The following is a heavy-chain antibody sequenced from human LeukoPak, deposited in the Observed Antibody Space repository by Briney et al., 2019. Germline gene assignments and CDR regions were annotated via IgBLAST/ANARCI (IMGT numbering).Heavy chain of an antibody. CDR2: IYSGGST. Sequence: GGSLRLSSAASGFTVSNNYMTWVRQAPGKGLEWVSLIYSGGSTYYADSVKGRFTISRDNSKNTLYLQMNSLRAEDTAVYYCGALSGTTPLGGVGGQGTLVTVSS. J-gene: IGHJ4*02. CDR3: GALSGTTPLGGV. D-gene: IGHD1-1*01. CDR1: GFTVSNNY. V-gene: IGHV3-66*01.